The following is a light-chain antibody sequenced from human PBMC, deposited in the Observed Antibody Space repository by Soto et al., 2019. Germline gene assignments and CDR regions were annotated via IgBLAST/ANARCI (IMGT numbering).Light chain of an antibody. CDR3: SSYTSSATFYV. CDR2: XVS. V-gene: IGLV2-14*01. CDR1: SSDVGGYNY. Sequence: QSALTQPASVSGSLGQSITISCXGTSSDVGGYNYVSWYQQHPGKAPKLMIXXVSNRPSGVSNRFSGSKSGNTASLTISGLQAEDEADYYCSSYTSSATFYVFGTGTKVTVL. J-gene: IGLJ1*01.